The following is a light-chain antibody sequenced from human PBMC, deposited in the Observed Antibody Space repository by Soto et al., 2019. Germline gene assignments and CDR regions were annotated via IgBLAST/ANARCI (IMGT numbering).Light chain of an antibody. CDR1: QSISSW. V-gene: IGKV1-5*03. J-gene: IGKJ1*01. CDR2: KAS. Sequence: DIQMTQSPSTLSASVGDSVTITCRASQSISSWLAWYQQPPGKAPKLXIYKASSLESGVPSRFSGSGSGTECTLTISSLQPDDVATDYCQQYNSSTWTFGQGTKVDIK. CDR3: QQYNSSTWT.